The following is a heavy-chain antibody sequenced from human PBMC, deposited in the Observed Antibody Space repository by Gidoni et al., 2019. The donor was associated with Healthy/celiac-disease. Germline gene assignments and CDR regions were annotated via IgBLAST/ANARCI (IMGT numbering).Heavy chain of an antibody. Sequence: QVQLVQSGAEVKKPGASVQVSCKAYGYTFTSYGITWVRQAPGQGLKWMGWISAYNGNINYVQKLQGRVTMTTDTSTSTVYMELMSLRSDDAAVYYCARDSGREGGGDADFDYWGQGTLVTVSS. J-gene: IGHJ4*02. CDR3: ARDSGREGGGDADFDY. V-gene: IGHV1-18*01. CDR2: ISAYNGNI. D-gene: IGHD1-26*01. CDR1: GYTFTSYG.